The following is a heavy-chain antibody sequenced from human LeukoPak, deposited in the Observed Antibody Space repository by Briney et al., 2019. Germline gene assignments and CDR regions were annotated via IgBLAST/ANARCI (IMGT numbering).Heavy chain of an antibody. CDR1: GFIFSSDS. D-gene: IGHD4-23*01. V-gene: IGHV3-7*01. J-gene: IGHJ4*02. Sequence: GGSLRLSCATSGFIFSSDSMIWVRQAPGKGLEWVANIKQDGSEKYYVDSVKGRFTISRGNAKNSLYLQMNSLRAEDTAVYYCASFLDVYGGTDYWGQGTLVTVSS. CDR2: IKQDGSEK. CDR3: ASFLDVYGGTDY.